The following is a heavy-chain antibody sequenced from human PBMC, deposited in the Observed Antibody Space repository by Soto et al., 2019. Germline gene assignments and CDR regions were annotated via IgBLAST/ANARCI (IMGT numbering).Heavy chain of an antibody. CDR3: VTAYTYGPDAFDI. Sequence: QVQLVESGGGVVQPWRSLRLSCAGSGFTFSSYAMHWVRQAPGKGLEWVAVIFHDGSDEYYADSVKGRLTVSRDNSKNALTLHLNSLKPEDTAVYYCVTAYTYGPDAFDIWGQGTMVTVTT. CDR2: IFHDGSDE. D-gene: IGHD5-18*01. CDR1: GFTFSSYA. J-gene: IGHJ3*02. V-gene: IGHV3-30-3*01.